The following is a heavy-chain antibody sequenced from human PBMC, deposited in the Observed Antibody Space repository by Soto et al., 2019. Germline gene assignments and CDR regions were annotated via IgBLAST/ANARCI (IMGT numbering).Heavy chain of an antibody. Sequence: QLQLQESGSGLVKPSQTLSLTCAVSGGSISSGGYSWSWIRQPPGKGLEWIGYIYHSGSTYYNPSPKSRVTISVDRSKNHFSLKLSSVTAADTAVYYCARYLRDYGWFDPWGQGTLVTVSS. CDR1: GGSISSGGYS. D-gene: IGHD4-17*01. CDR3: ARYLRDYGWFDP. CDR2: IYHSGST. J-gene: IGHJ5*02. V-gene: IGHV4-30-2*01.